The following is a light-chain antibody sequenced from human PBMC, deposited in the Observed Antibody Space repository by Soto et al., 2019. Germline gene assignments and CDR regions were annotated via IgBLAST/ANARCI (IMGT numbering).Light chain of an antibody. CDR3: LLSYTGTWV. V-gene: IGLV7-46*01. Sequence: QAVVTQEPSLTVSPGGTVTLTCGSNTGAVTTDHYPYWFQQKPGQAPRTLIWDTSNKHSRTPARFSGSLLGGQAALTLSGAQPEDEAEYSCLLSYTGTWVFGGGTKLTVL. J-gene: IGLJ3*02. CDR1: TGAVTTDHY. CDR2: DTS.